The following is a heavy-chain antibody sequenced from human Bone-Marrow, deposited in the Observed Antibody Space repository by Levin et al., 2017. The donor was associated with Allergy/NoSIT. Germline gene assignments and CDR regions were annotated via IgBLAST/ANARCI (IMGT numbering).Heavy chain of an antibody. Sequence: SETLSLTCTVSGGAISSDYWSWIRQTPGKGLEWLGFIYYRGSTMYNPSLRSPITISLDTSRNQFSLTLKSVTAADTAVYYCARLQDYTSGYGAQFFDVWGQGTMVTVSS. CDR1: GGAISSDY. V-gene: IGHV4-59*01. CDR2: IYYRGST. D-gene: IGHD3-22*01. J-gene: IGHJ3*01. CDR3: ARLQDYTSGYGAQFFDV.